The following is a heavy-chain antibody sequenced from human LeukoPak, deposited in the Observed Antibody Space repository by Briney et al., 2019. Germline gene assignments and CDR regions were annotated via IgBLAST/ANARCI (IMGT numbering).Heavy chain of an antibody. V-gene: IGHV1-24*01. CDR3: ATGYCGGDCYSHYYGMDV. CDR1: GYTLTELS. J-gene: IGHJ6*02. Sequence: ASVKVSCKVSGYTLTELSMHWVGQAPGKGLEWMGGFDPEDGETIYAQKFQGRVTMTEDTSTDTAYMELSSLRSEDTAVYYCATGYCGGDCYSHYYGMDVWGQGTTVTVSS. D-gene: IGHD2-21*02. CDR2: FDPEDGET.